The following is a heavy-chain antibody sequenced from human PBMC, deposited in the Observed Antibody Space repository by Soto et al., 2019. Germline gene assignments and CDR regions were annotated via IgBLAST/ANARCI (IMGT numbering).Heavy chain of an antibody. Sequence: SETLSLTCTVSGGSISSSSYYWGWFRQPPGKGLEWIGSIYYSGSTNYNPSLKSRVTISVDTSKNQFSLKLSSVTAADTAVYYCARRYGGNFDYWGQGTLVTVSS. CDR1: GGSISSSSYY. V-gene: IGHV4-39*07. CDR2: IYYSGST. D-gene: IGHD3-16*01. J-gene: IGHJ4*02. CDR3: ARRYGGNFDY.